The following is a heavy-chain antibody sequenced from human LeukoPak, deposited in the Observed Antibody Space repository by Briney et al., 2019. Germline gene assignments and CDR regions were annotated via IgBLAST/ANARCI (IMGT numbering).Heavy chain of an antibody. CDR3: ARDGTVTHAWSGYGFDI. V-gene: IGHV3-23*01. D-gene: IGHD4-17*01. CDR2: ISGSGGFT. CDR1: GFTLSSYA. Sequence: QPGGSLRLSCAASGFTLSSYAMSWVRQAPGKGLEWVSAISGSGGFTYYADSVKGRFTISRDNAKNSLYLQMNSLRDEDTAVYYCARDGTVTHAWSGYGFDIWGQGTMVTVSS. J-gene: IGHJ3*02.